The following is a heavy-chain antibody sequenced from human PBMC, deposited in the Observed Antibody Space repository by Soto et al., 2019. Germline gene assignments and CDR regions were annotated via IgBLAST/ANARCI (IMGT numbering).Heavy chain of an antibody. CDR2: IIPILGIA. D-gene: IGHD2-15*01. CDR3: ARDPLYCSGGSCYDY. Sequence: QVPLVQSGAEVKKPGSSVKVSCKASGGTFSSYTISWVRQAPGPGLEWMGRIIPILGIANYAQKFQGRVTITADKSTSTAYMELSSLRSEDTAVYYCARDPLYCSGGSCYDYWGQGTLVTVSS. J-gene: IGHJ4*02. CDR1: GGTFSSYT. V-gene: IGHV1-69*08.